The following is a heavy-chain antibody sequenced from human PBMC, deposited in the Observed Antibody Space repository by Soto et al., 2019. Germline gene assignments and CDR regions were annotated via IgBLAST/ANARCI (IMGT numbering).Heavy chain of an antibody. CDR3: VRDTSQFWFDP. V-gene: IGHV3-53*01. J-gene: IGHJ5*02. D-gene: IGHD3-16*01. CDR2: IYSDGRT. CDR1: GFTVSSNY. Sequence: HPGGSLRLSCAASGFTVSSNYMSWVRQAPGKGLEWVSVIYSDGRTYYADSVKGRFTISRDNSKNTLYLQMNSLRAEDTAVYYCVRDTSQFWFDPWGQGTLVTVSS.